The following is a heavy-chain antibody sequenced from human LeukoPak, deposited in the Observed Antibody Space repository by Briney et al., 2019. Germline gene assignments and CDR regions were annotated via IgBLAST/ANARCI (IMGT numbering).Heavy chain of an antibody. V-gene: IGHV3-30*03. CDR3: AREATWGQWYFDH. Sequence: GTSLRLSCVASGFSFSNHGMHWVRQAPGKGREWVSVIASDGGAKFYADSVKGRFTLSRDNPKNMFFLQMNLLTVEDTAIYYCAREATWGQWYFDHWGQGTPVTVSS. CDR2: IASDGGAK. D-gene: IGHD6-19*01. J-gene: IGHJ4*02. CDR1: GFSFSNHG.